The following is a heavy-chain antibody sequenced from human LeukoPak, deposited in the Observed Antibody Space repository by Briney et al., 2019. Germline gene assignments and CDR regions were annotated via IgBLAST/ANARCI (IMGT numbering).Heavy chain of an antibody. J-gene: IGHJ4*02. CDR3: AKWGDYDILTGYYDSDY. D-gene: IGHD3-9*01. CDR2: VSGRDDST. V-gene: IGHV3-23*01. CDR1: GFTFSNYA. Sequence: GGSLRLSCAASGFTFSNYAMSWVRQAPGKGLEWVSAVSGRDDSTYYAESVKGRFTISRDNSKNTLYLQMNSLRAEDTAVYYCAKWGDYDILTGYYDSDYWGQGTLVTVSS.